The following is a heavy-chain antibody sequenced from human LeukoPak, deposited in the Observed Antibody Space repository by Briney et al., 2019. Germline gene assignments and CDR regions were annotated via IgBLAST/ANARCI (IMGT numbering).Heavy chain of an antibody. CDR1: GFTFSSYS. CDR2: IGSSSSYI. Sequence: PGGSLRLSCAASGFTFSSYSMNWVRQAPGKGLEWVSSIGSSSSYIYYADSVKGRFTISRDNAKNSLYLQMNSLRAEDTAVYYCASLDGDYVFDYWGQGTLVTVSS. D-gene: IGHD4-17*01. V-gene: IGHV3-21*01. J-gene: IGHJ4*02. CDR3: ASLDGDYVFDY.